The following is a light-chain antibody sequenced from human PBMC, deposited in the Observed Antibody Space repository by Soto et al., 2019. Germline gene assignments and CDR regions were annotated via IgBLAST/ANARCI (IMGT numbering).Light chain of an antibody. J-gene: IGLJ2*01. CDR3: QTWGTGIVV. CDR2: FNSDGSH. V-gene: IGLV4-69*01. CDR1: SGHSSYA. Sequence: QSVLTQSPSASASLGASVKLTCTLSSGHSSYAIAWHQQQPEKGPRYLMKFNSDGSHSKGDGIPDRFSGSSSGAERYLTISSLPSEDQADYYCQTWGTGIVVFGGGTMLTVL.